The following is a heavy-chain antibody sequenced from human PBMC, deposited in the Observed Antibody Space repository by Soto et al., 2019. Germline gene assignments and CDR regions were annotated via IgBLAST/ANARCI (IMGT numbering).Heavy chain of an antibody. CDR2: INPNSGGT. V-gene: IGHV1-2*02. CDR3: ARAYNSCLVSGGDCYSRVRFDY. J-gene: IGHJ4*02. D-gene: IGHD2-21*02. CDR1: GYTFTGYY. Sequence: GASVKVSCKASGYTFTGYYMHWVRQAPGQGLEWMGWINPNSGGTNYAQKFQGRVTMTRDTSISTAYMELSRLRSDDTAVYYCARAYNSCLVSGGDCYSRVRFDYWGQGTLVTVSS.